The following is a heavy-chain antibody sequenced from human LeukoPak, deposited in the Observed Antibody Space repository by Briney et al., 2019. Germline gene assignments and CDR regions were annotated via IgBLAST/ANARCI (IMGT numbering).Heavy chain of an antibody. V-gene: IGHV3-21*01. CDR1: GFTFSSYN. J-gene: IGHJ4*02. D-gene: IGHD3-10*01. CDR3: ARDREGFGESYFDY. CDR2: ISTSSSYI. Sequence: GGSLRLSCAASGFTFSSYNMNWVRRAPGKGLEWVSFISTSSSYIYYADSVKGRFTISRDNAKNSLYLQMNSLRAEDTAMYYCARDREGFGESYFDYWGQGTLVTVSS.